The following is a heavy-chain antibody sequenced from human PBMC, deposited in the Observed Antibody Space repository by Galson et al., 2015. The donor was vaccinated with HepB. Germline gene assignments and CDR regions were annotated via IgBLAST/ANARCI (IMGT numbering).Heavy chain of an antibody. Sequence: SLRLSCAASGFTFSSYYMNWVRQAPGKGLEWVSYISSSSSTLYYADSVKGRFTISRDSAKKSLYLQMNSLRDEDTAVYYCARDLRGSAYGYYYYGMDVWGQGTTVTVSS. J-gene: IGHJ6*02. D-gene: IGHD3-22*01. CDR1: GFTFSSYY. V-gene: IGHV3-48*02. CDR3: ARDLRGSAYGYYYYGMDV. CDR2: ISSSSSTL.